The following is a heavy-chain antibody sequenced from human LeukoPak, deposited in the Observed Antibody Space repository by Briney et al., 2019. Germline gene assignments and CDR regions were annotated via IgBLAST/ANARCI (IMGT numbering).Heavy chain of an antibody. D-gene: IGHD6-19*01. V-gene: IGHV3-30*02. CDR1: GFTFRTYG. CDR3: ASENIAVAGTDFDY. CDR2: IQYDGTTK. Sequence: GGSLRLSCAASGFTFRTYGMHWVRQAPGKGLEWVAFIQYDGTTKYYADSVKGRFTISRDNSKNTQHLQMNSLRPEDTAVYYCASENIAVAGTDFDYWGQGTLVTVSS. J-gene: IGHJ4*02.